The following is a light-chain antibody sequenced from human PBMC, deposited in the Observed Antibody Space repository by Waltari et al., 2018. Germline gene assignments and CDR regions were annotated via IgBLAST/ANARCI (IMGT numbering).Light chain of an antibody. CDR1: NIGSQS. Sequence: SYVLTQSPSVSVAPGQTASISCGGNNIGSQSVNWYQQKPGQAPVLVVHDDSDRPSGTPERFSGSNSGNTATLTISRVEAGDEADYYCQVWDSGTDHEVFGGGTKLTV. J-gene: IGLJ3*02. CDR3: QVWDSGTDHEV. CDR2: DDS. V-gene: IGLV3-21*02.